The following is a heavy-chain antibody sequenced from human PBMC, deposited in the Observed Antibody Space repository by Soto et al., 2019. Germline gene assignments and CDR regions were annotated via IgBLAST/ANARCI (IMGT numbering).Heavy chain of an antibody. V-gene: IGHV3-23*01. D-gene: IGHD6-19*01. Sequence: EVQLLESGGGLVQPGGSLRLSCAASGFTFSSYGMTWVRQAPGKGLEWVSSISTGGDSAYYADSVKGRFTISRDSSKNTLYLQMNSLRAEDTALYYCAKDRRQWLVLGEGDFRGQGTLVTFSS. J-gene: IGHJ4*02. CDR1: GFTFSSYG. CDR3: AKDRRQWLVLGEGDF. CDR2: ISTGGDSA.